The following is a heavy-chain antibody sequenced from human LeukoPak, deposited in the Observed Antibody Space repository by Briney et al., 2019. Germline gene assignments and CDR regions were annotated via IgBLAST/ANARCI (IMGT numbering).Heavy chain of an antibody. CDR2: ITDSSSSM. CDR3: ARDVDIDAFDI. V-gene: IGHV3-21*01. J-gene: IGHJ3*02. Sequence: PGGSLRLSCAASGFTFSSYTMNWVRQAPGKGLEWVSSITDSSSSMYYADSVKGRFTISRDNAKNSLYLQMNSLRAEDTAVYYCARDVDIDAFDIWGQGTMVTVSS. D-gene: IGHD2-15*01. CDR1: GFTFSSYT.